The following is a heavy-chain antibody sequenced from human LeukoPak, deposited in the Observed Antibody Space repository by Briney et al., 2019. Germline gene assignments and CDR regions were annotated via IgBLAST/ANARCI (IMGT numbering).Heavy chain of an antibody. V-gene: IGHV4-38-2*01. CDR2: IYHSGST. CDR1: GYSISSGYY. D-gene: IGHD2-2*01. CDR3: ARRLGYCSSTSCYYYFDY. J-gene: IGHJ4*02. Sequence: SETPSLTCAVSGYSISSGYYWGWIRQPPGKGLEWIGSIYHSGSTYYNPSLKSRVTISVDTSKSQFSLKLSSVTAADTAVYYCARRLGYCSSTSCYYYFDYWGQGTLVTVSS.